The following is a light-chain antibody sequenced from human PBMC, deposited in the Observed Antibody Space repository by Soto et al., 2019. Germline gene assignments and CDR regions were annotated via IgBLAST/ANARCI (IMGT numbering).Light chain of an antibody. J-gene: IGKJ1*01. Sequence: DIQMTQSPSSLSASVGDRVTITCRASQSISSYLNWYQKKTGKAPKLLIYAASSLQSGVPSRFSGSGSGTDFTLTISSLQPEDFATYYCQLSDSTWTFGQGIKVEIK. CDR2: AAS. CDR1: QSISSY. V-gene: IGKV1-39*01. CDR3: QLSDSTWT.